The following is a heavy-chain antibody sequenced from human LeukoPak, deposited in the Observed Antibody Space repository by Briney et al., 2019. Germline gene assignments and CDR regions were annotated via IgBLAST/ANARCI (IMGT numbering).Heavy chain of an antibody. Sequence: PGGSLRLSCAASGFTFSSYAMSWVRQAPGKGLEWVSAISGSGGSTYYADSVKGRFTISRDNSKNTLYLQMNSLRAEDTAVYYCARTVGYSYGIFDYWGQGTLVTVSS. CDR2: ISGSGGST. CDR1: GFTFSSYA. D-gene: IGHD5-18*01. J-gene: IGHJ4*02. V-gene: IGHV3-23*01. CDR3: ARTVGYSYGIFDY.